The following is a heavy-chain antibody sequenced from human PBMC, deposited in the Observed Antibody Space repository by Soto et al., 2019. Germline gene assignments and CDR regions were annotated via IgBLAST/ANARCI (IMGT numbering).Heavy chain of an antibody. CDR1: GFPFSSYW. D-gene: IGHD3-22*01. J-gene: IGHJ3*02. CDR2: IKQDGSQK. Sequence: GGSLRLSCAASGFPFSSYWMSWVRQAPGKGLEWVANIKQDGSQKWYVDSVKGRFTISRDNAKSSLYLQMNSLRAEDTAVYYCARGDYFDSSGPFSDAFDIWGQGTMVTVSS. V-gene: IGHV3-7*04. CDR3: ARGDYFDSSGPFSDAFDI.